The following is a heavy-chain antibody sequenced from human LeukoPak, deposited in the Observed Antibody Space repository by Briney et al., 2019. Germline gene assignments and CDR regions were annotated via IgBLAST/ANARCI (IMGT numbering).Heavy chain of an antibody. Sequence: SETLSLTCTVSGGAISNTSYYWGWIRQPPGKGLEWIGRIYYSGSTYYNPSLKSRVTISVDTSKNQFSLKLSSVTAADTAVYYCATYGDYALGGTDYWGQGTLVTVSS. D-gene: IGHD4-17*01. CDR1: GGAISNTSYY. CDR3: ATYGDYALGGTDY. J-gene: IGHJ4*02. V-gene: IGHV4-39*01. CDR2: IYYSGST.